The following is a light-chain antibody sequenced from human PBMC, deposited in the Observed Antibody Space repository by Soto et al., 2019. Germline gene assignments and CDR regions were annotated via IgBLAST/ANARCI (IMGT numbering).Light chain of an antibody. Sequence: QSVLTQPASVSESPGQSITISCTGTSSDVGRYNHVSWYQHHPGKAPKLLISEVSKRPSGVSNRFSGSKSDYTASLTISGLQAEDEADYYCNSHTSGDFRVFGTGTKLTVL. V-gene: IGLV2-14*01. CDR3: NSHTSGDFRV. CDR2: EVS. J-gene: IGLJ1*01. CDR1: SSDVGRYNH.